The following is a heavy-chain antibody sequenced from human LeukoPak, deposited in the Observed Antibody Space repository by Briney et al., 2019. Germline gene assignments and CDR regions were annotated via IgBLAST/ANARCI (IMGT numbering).Heavy chain of an antibody. D-gene: IGHD5-18*01. Sequence: PGGSLRLSCAASGLSLTTHGMHWVRQAPGKGLEWVAVIWYDGSNKYYADSVKGRFTISRDNSKNTLYLQMNSLRAEDTAVYYCASVYSYGWFDYWGQGTLVTVSS. CDR3: ASVYSYGWFDY. CDR1: GLSLTTHG. J-gene: IGHJ5*01. CDR2: IWYDGSNK. V-gene: IGHV3-33*01.